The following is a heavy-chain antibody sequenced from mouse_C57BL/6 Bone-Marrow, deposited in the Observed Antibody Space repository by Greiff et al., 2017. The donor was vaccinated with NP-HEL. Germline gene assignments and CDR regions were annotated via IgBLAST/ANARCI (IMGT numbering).Heavy chain of an antibody. V-gene: IGHV1-76*01. D-gene: IGHD2-1*01. J-gene: IGHJ2*01. CDR2: IYPGSGNT. CDR3: ARSYGNYFDY. Sequence: QVQLKQSGAELVRPGASVKLSCKASGYTFTDYYINWVKQRPGQGLEWIARIYPGSGNTYYNEKFKGKATLTAEKSSSTAYMQLSSLTSEVSAVYFCARSYGNYFDYWGQGTTLTVSS. CDR1: GYTFTDYY.